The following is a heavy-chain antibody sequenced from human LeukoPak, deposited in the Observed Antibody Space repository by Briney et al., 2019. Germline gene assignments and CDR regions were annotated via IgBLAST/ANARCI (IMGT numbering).Heavy chain of an antibody. CDR2: INPNSVGT. CDR3: VRCELWFGEFPFDL. V-gene: IGHV1-2*02. Sequence: ASVKVSCKASGYTFTGYYMHWVRQAPGQGLEWMGWINPNSVGTNDAQKFQGRVTMTRDTSISTASMELSRLRSDDPAEYYCVRCELWFGEFPFDLWGQGSLVTVSS. D-gene: IGHD3-10*01. CDR1: GYTFTGYY. J-gene: IGHJ4*02.